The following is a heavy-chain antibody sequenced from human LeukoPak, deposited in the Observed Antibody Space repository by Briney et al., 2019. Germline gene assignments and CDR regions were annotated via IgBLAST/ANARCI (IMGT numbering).Heavy chain of an antibody. CDR2: MNPNSGNT. CDR3: ARGSAGIAVS. D-gene: IGHD6-19*01. J-gene: IGHJ5*02. V-gene: IGHV1-8*02. CDR1: GYTFTTYG. Sequence: ASVKVSCKASGYTFTTYGISWVRQAPGQGLEWMGWMNPNSGNTGYAQKFQGRVTMTRNTSISTAYMELSSLRSEDTAVYYCARGSAGIAVSWGQGTLVTVSS.